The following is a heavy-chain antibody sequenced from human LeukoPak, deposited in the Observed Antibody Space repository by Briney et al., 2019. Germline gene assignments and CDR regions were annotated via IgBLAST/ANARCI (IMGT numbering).Heavy chain of an antibody. CDR1: GYTFTSYY. CDR3: ARARYGFSSSWYVY. Sequence: ASVNVSCKASGYTFTSYYMHWVRQALGQGLEWMGIINPSGDSTTYAQNFQGRVTMTRDTSTSTVYMELSSLRSEDTAVYYCARARYGFSSSWYVYWGQGTLVTVSS. D-gene: IGHD6-13*01. V-gene: IGHV1-46*01. J-gene: IGHJ4*02. CDR2: INPSGDST.